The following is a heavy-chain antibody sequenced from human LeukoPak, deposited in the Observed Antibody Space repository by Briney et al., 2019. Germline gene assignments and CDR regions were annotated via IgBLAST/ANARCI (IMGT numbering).Heavy chain of an antibody. CDR3: ARDGSGSYYYFDY. V-gene: IGHV4-39*07. CDR2: IYYSGST. D-gene: IGHD1-26*01. Sequence: SETLPLTCTVSGGSISSSSYYWGWIRQPPWKGLEWIGSIYYSGSTYYNPSLKSRVTISVDTSKNQFSLKLSSVTAADTAVYYCARDGSGSYYYFDYWGQGTLVTVSS. J-gene: IGHJ4*02. CDR1: GGSISSSSYY.